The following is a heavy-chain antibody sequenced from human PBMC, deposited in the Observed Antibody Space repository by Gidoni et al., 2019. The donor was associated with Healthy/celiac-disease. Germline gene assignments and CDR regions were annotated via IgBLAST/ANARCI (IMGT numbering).Heavy chain of an antibody. J-gene: IGHJ2*01. CDR3: FGDYEAVGWYFDL. D-gene: IGHD4-17*01. CDR1: GGSICGSSYY. V-gene: IGHV4-39*01. CDR2: IYYSGST. Sequence: QLQLQESGPGLVKPSETLSLTCTVSGGSICGSSYYWGWIRQPPGKGLEWIGSIYYSGSTYYNPSLKSRVTISVDTSKNQFSLKLSSVTAADTAVYYCFGDYEAVGWYFDLWGRGTLVTVSS.